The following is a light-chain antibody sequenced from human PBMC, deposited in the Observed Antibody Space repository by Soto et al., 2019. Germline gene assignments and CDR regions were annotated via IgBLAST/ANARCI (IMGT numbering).Light chain of an antibody. J-gene: IGKJ2*01. V-gene: IGKV3-11*01. CDR3: QHRGRWPRT. Sequence: EIVLTQSPATLSLSPGERATLSCRASQSVNDYLAWYQQKPGQAPRLLIYGASNRATGIPVRFSGSGSGTDFTLXXSSLEPEDFAVXYXQHRGRWPRTFGQATKLEIK. CDR2: GAS. CDR1: QSVNDY.